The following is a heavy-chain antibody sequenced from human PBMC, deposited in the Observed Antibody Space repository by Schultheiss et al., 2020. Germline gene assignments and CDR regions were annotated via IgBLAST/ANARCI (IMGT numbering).Heavy chain of an antibody. Sequence: SQTLSLTCTVSGGSISSYYWSWIRQPPGKGLEWIGFIYNTGSTKYNPSLKSRVTMSVDTSKNQFSLKLSSVTAADTAVYYCARGAWGGYYPWYYGMDVWGQGTTVTVSS. CDR3: ARGAWGGYYPWYYGMDV. J-gene: IGHJ6*02. CDR2: IYNTGST. V-gene: IGHV4-59*01. CDR1: GGSISSYY. D-gene: IGHD3-3*01.